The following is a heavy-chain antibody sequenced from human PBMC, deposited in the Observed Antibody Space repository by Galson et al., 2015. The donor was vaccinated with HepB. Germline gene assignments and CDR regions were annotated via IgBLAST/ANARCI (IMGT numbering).Heavy chain of an antibody. CDR1: GYTFTSYG. D-gene: IGHD6-13*01. CDR2: ISAYNGNT. V-gene: IGHV1-18*04. J-gene: IGHJ5*02. Sequence: SVKVSCKASGYTFTSYGISWVRQAPGQGLEWMGWISAYNGNTNYAQKLQGRVTMTTDTSTSTAYMELRSLRSDDTAVYYCARESSSSWYFRAWWFDPWGQGTLVTVSS. CDR3: ARESSSSWYFRAWWFDP.